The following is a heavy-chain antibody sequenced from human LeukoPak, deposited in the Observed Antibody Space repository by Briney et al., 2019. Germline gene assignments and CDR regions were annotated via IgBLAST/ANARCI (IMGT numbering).Heavy chain of an antibody. Sequence: SETLSLTCTVSGYSLSSGYYWGWIRQPPGKGLEWIGSIYHSGSTYYNPSLKTRVTISVDTSKNQFSLKLSSVTAADTAVYYCARDPMVRGVIGYWGQGTLVTVSS. J-gene: IGHJ4*02. CDR3: ARDPMVRGVIGY. CDR2: IYHSGST. D-gene: IGHD3-10*01. CDR1: GYSLSSGYY. V-gene: IGHV4-38-2*02.